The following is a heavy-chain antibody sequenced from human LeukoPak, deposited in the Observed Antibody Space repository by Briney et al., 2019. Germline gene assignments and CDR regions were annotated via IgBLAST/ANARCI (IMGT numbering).Heavy chain of an antibody. J-gene: IGHJ4*02. Sequence: GALRLSCAACGFTFSSYSMNWVRQAPGKGLEWVSSISSSSSYIYYADSVKGRFTISRDNAKNSLYLQMNSLRAEDTAVYYCARPLYYGGNLNYWGQGTLVTVSS. V-gene: IGHV3-21*01. CDR3: ARPLYYGGNLNY. CDR1: GFTFSSYS. D-gene: IGHD4-23*01. CDR2: ISSSSSYI.